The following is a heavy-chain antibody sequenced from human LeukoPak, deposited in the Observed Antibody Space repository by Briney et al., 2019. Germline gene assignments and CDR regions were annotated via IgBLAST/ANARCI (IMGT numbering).Heavy chain of an antibody. D-gene: IGHD5-18*01. CDR1: GGSISSAAYY. CDR2: IYHSGIT. Sequence: SETLSLTCTVSGGSISSAAYYWNWIRQYPGKGLEWIGYIYHSGITNYNPSLKSRVTISVDTSKNQFSLKLSSVTAADTAVYYCARDRGYSYGVDSWGQETLVTVSS. CDR3: ARDRGYSYGVDS. J-gene: IGHJ4*02. V-gene: IGHV4-31*03.